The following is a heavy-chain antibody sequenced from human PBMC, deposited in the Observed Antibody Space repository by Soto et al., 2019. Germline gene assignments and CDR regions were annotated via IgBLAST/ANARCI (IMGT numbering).Heavy chain of an antibody. D-gene: IGHD1-26*01. J-gene: IGHJ4*02. Sequence: GGSLRLSCAASGLTFRSSDMSWVRQPPGKGLEWVSGFSGIGGSTYYADSVKGRSTIYRDNSKNTLFLQMNSLRAEDAAVYYCAKGFYRGFDYWGQGTLVTVSS. CDR1: GLTFRSSD. V-gene: IGHV3-23*01. CDR3: AKGFYRGFDY. CDR2: FSGIGGST.